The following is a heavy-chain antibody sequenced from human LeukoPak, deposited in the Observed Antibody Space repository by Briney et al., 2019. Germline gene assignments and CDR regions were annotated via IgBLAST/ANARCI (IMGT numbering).Heavy chain of an antibody. CDR1: GFTFSSYE. D-gene: IGHD2-2*01. CDR2: ISSSGSSI. Sequence: GGSLRLSCAASGFTFSSYEMNWVRQAPGKGLEWVSYISSSGSSIYYADSVKGRFTISRDNANNSLYLQMNSLRAEDTAVYYCARDPRCSSMSCYRSSFYGMDVWGQGTTVTVSS. J-gene: IGHJ6*02. CDR3: ARDPRCSSMSCYRSSFYGMDV. V-gene: IGHV3-48*03.